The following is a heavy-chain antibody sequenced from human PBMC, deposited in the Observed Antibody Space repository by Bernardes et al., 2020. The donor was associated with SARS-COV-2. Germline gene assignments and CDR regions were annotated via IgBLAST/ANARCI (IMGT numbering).Heavy chain of an antibody. J-gene: IGHJ4*02. CDR2: IYPSGST. Sequence: SETLSLTCAVSGGSISSGGYSWSWIRQPPGKDLEWIAYIYPSGSTYYKLSLKSRVTISIVTSKNQFSLNLSSVTAADTAVYYCARFGDYGRAFDYWGQGALVTVSS. CDR1: GGSISSGGYS. V-gene: IGHV4-30-2*01. D-gene: IGHD4-17*01. CDR3: ARFGDYGRAFDY.